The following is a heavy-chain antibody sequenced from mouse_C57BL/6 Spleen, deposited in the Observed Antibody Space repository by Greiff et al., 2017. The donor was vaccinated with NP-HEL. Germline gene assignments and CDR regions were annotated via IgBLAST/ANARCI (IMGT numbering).Heavy chain of an antibody. Sequence: EVQLQQSGAELVRPGASVKLSCTASGFTIKDDYMHWVKQRPEQGLEWIGWIDPENGDTEYASKFQCKATITADTSSNTAYLQLSSLTAEDTAVYYCTRYSGEYYFDYWGQGTTLTVSS. CDR3: TRYSGEYYFDY. CDR1: GFTIKDDY. V-gene: IGHV14-4*01. D-gene: IGHD1-3*01. J-gene: IGHJ2*01. CDR2: IDPENGDT.